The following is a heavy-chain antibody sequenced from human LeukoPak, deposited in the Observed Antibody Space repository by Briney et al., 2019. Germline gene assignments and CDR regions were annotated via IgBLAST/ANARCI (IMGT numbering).Heavy chain of an antibody. CDR3: ARGGITMEFDY. V-gene: IGHV1-18*01. CDR2: ISAYNGNT. Sequence: GASVKVSCQASGYTLTSYGISWVRQAPGQGLEWMGWISAYNGNTNYAQELQGRVTMTTDTSTSTAYMGLRSLRSDDTAGYYRARGGITMEFDYWGQGTLVTVSS. D-gene: IGHD3-10*01. J-gene: IGHJ4*02. CDR1: GYTLTSYG.